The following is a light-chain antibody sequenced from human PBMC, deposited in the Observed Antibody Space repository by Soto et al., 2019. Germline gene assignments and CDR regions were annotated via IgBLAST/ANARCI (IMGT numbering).Light chain of an antibody. CDR3: QQYYSTPLT. J-gene: IGKJ5*01. CDR1: QIVLYSSNNKNY. V-gene: IGKV4-1*01. CDR2: WAS. Sequence: DIVMTQSPDSLAVSLGERATINCKSSQIVLYSSNNKNYLAWYQQKPGQPPKLLIYWASTRESGVPDRFSGSGSGTDFTLTISSLQAEDVAVYYCQQYYSTPLTFGQGTRLEIK.